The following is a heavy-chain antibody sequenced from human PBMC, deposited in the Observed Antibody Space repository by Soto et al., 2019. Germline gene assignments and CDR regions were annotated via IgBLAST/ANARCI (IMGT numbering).Heavy chain of an antibody. CDR1: GFTFSDYY. CDR3: ARDLGYYASDGSFDY. V-gene: IGHV3-11*01. J-gene: IGHJ4*02. Sequence: GGSLRLSCAASGFTFSDYYMSWIRQAPGKGLEWVSYISSSGSIIYYADSVKGRFTISRDNAKNSLYLQLNSLRAEDTAVYYCARDLGYYASDGSFDYWGQGTVVTVSS. CDR2: ISSSGSII. D-gene: IGHD3-22*01.